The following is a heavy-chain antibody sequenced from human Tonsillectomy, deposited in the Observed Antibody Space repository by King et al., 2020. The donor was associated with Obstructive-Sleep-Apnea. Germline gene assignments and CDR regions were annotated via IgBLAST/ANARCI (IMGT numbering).Heavy chain of an antibody. J-gene: IGHJ1*01. CDR1: GGSISSSSYY. D-gene: IGHD4-17*01. CDR3: ARHSTVTPSSEYFQH. V-gene: IGHV4-39*01. CDR2: IYYSGST. Sequence: VPLQESGPGLVKPSETLSLTCTVSGGSISSSSYYWGWIRQPPGKGLEWIGSIYYSGSTYYNPSLKSRVTISVDTSKNQFSLKLSSVTAADTAVYYCARHSTVTPSSEYFQHWGQGTLVTVSS.